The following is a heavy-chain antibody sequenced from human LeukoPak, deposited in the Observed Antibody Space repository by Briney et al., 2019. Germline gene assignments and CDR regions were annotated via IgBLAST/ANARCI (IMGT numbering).Heavy chain of an antibody. D-gene: IGHD4-23*01. CDR2: FDPEDGET. V-gene: IGHV1-24*01. CDR3: ARVGSPVVTPVGWFDP. CDR1: GYTLTELS. J-gene: IGHJ5*02. Sequence: GASVKVSCKVSGYTLTELSMHWVRQAPGKGLEWMGGFDPEDGETIYAQKFQGRVTMTEDTSTDTAYMELSSLRSEDTAVYYCARVGSPVVTPVGWFDPWGQGTLVTVSS.